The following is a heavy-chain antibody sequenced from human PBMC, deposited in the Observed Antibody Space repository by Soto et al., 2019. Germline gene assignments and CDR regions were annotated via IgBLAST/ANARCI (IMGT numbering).Heavy chain of an antibody. V-gene: IGHV1-69*04. CDR2: IIPILGIA. D-gene: IGHD6-13*01. CDR1: GYTFTSYG. J-gene: IGHJ6*02. CDR3: ARGAAGTPLYYYYYGMDV. Sequence: GASVKVSCKASGYTFTSYGISWVRQAPGQGLEWMGRIIPILGIANYAQKFQGRVTITADKSTSTAYMELSSLRSEDTAVYYCARGAAGTPLYYYYYGMDVWGQGTTVTVSS.